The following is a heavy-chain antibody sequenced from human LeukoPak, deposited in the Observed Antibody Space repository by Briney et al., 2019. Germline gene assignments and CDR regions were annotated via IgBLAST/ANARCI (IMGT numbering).Heavy chain of an antibody. D-gene: IGHD2-21*02. CDR3: ARDATRGGDNDY. V-gene: IGHV3-33*01. J-gene: IGHJ4*02. CDR2: LSYDRSKS. Sequence: PGRSLRLSCVASGFIFRNYGMHWVRQAPGKGLEWVAGLSYDRSKSFYVDSVKGRFTISRDQSKSTLYLQVNSLRGDDTAVYYCARDATRGGDNDYWGQGTRVIVSS. CDR1: GFIFRNYG.